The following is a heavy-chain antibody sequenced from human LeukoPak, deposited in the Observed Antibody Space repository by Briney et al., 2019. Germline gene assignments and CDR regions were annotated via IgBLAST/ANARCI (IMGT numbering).Heavy chain of an antibody. D-gene: IGHD5-12*01. CDR3: ARDYSDYTWDYYYGMDV. Sequence: SETLSLTCTVSGGSISSYYWSWIRQPPGKGLEWIGCIYYSGSTNYNPSLKSRVTISVDTSKNQFSLKLSSVTAADTAVYYCARDYSDYTWDYYYGMDVWGKGTTVTVSS. J-gene: IGHJ6*04. CDR1: GGSISSYY. V-gene: IGHV4-59*01. CDR2: IYYSGST.